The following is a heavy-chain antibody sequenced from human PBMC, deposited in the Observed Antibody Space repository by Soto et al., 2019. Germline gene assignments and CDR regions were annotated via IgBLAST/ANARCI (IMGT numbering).Heavy chain of an antibody. V-gene: IGHV3-21*06. Sequence: EVQLVESGGGLVKPGGSLRLSCTFTFNSYSLNWVRQAPGKALEWVSSISSGSAYRKYADSVKARFTISRDNANNLLYLQMSSLRVDDTAVYYCTRDQGGSYDSWFDPWGQGTLVTVSS. D-gene: IGHD1-26*01. CDR1: TFNSYS. J-gene: IGHJ5*02. CDR3: TRDQGGSYDSWFDP. CDR2: ISSGSAYR.